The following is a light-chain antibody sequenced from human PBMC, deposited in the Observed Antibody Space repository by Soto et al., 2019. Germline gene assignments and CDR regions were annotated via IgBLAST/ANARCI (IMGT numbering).Light chain of an antibody. CDR1: QSVSSN. Sequence: EIVMTQSPATLSVSPGERATLSCRASQSVSSNLVWYQQKPGQAPRLLLYGASTRATGIPARFSGSGSGTEFTLTISSLQSEDFAVYSCQQYNKWPWTFGQGTKVEIK. CDR3: QQYNKWPWT. J-gene: IGKJ1*01. V-gene: IGKV3-15*01. CDR2: GAS.